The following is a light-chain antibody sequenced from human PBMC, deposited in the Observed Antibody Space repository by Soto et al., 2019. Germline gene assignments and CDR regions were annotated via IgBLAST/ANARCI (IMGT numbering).Light chain of an antibody. CDR1: SSDVGGSKY. V-gene: IGLV2-11*01. J-gene: IGLJ3*02. Sequence: QSALTQPRSVSGSPGQSVTISCTGTSSDVGGSKYVSWYQQHPGKAPQLMIYDVSKRPSGVPDRFSGSKSGNTASLTISGLQAEDEAYYYCCSYAGSYTWVFGGGTKLTVL. CDR3: CSYAGSYTWV. CDR2: DVS.